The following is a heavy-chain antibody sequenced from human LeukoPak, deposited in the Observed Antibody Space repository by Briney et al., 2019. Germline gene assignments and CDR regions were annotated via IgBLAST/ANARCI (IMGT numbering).Heavy chain of an antibody. D-gene: IGHD2-15*01. V-gene: IGHV3-20*04. CDR1: GFTFDDYG. Sequence: GGSLGLSCAASGFTFDDYGMSWVRQAPGKGLEWVSGINWNGDSTGYEDSVQGRFTISSANAKNSLYLQMSSLRAEDTALYYCARDDCSVGSCYFDYWGQGTLVTVSS. CDR3: ARDDCSVGSCYFDY. CDR2: INWNGDST. J-gene: IGHJ4*02.